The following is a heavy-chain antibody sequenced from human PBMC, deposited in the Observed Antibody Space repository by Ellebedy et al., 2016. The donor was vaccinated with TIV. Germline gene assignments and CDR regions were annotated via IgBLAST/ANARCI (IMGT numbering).Heavy chain of an antibody. CDR2: ISGSGGST. D-gene: IGHD5-18*01. J-gene: IGHJ4*02. CDR3: AAVVDTTLVDWYYFGY. V-gene: IGHV3-23*01. CDR1: GFTFSSYA. Sequence: GESLKISCAASGFTFSSYAMSWVRQAPGKGLEWVSAISGSGGSTYYADSVKGRFTISRDNSKNTLYLQMNSLRAEDTAVYYCAAVVDTTLVDWYYFGYWGQGTLVTVSS.